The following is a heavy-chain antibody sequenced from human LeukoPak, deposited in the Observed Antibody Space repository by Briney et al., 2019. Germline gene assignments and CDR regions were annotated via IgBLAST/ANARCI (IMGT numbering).Heavy chain of an antibody. CDR1: NASIISSSYY. V-gene: IGHV4-39*01. D-gene: IGHD3-22*01. Sequence: ASETLSPTCSVSNASIISSSYYWGWIRQPPGKGLEWIGSIYYRGRTYYNPSLKIRVTISADTSKNQFSLNLNSVTASDTAVYYCARQKILDDNYDSSGYYVDQWGQGSLVTVSS. J-gene: IGHJ4*02. CDR3: ARQKILDDNYDSSGYYVDQ. CDR2: IYYRGRT.